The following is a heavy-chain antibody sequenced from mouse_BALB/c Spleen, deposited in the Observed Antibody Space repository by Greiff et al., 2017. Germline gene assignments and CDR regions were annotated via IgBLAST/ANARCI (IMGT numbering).Heavy chain of an antibody. Sequence: EVKLMESGGGLVKPGGSLKLSCAASGFTFSDYYMDWVRQTPEKRLEWVATISDGGSYTYYPDNVTGRFTISRDNAYNNLYLQMSSLKSEDTPMYNCARDRRLRRGAMDYWGQGTTLTVSS. V-gene: IGHV5-4*02. CDR1: GFTFSDYY. CDR2: ISDGGSYT. J-gene: IGHJ2*01. CDR3: ARDRRLRRGAMDY. D-gene: IGHD1-1*01.